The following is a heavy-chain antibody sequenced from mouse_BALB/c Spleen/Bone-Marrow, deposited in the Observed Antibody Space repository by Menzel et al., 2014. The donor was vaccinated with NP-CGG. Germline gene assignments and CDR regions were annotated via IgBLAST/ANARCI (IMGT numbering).Heavy chain of an antibody. Sequence: QVQLKESGAELVKPGASVKPSCKASGYTFTDYIIHWIKQRSGQGLEWIGWFYPGSGNIKYNEKFKDKATLTADKSSSTVYMELSRLTSEDSAVYFCTRHFYGSSYFDYWGQGTTLTVSS. CDR3: TRHFYGSSYFDY. V-gene: IGHV1-62-2*01. D-gene: IGHD1-1*01. J-gene: IGHJ2*01. CDR2: FYPGSGNI. CDR1: GYTFTDYI.